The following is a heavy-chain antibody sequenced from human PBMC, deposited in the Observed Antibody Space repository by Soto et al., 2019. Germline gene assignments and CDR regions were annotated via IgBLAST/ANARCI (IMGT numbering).Heavy chain of an antibody. V-gene: IGHV1-69*02. CDR2: IIPILGIA. D-gene: IGHD3-10*01. CDR1: GGTFSSYT. Sequence: QVQLVQSGAEVKKPGSSVKVSCKASGGTFSSYTISWVRQAPGQGLEWMGRIIPILGIANYAQKFQGRVTITADKSTSTAYMELSSLRSEDTAGYYCARYQRWCGAEGWGQGTLVTVSS. CDR3: ARYQRWCGAEG. J-gene: IGHJ4*02.